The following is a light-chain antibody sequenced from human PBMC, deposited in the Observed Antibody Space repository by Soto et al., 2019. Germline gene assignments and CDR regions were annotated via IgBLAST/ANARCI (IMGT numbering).Light chain of an antibody. Sequence: DIQMTQSPSTLSASVGDRVTITCRASQSISSWLAWYQQKPGKAPKLLIYDASTLESRVPSRFSGSGSGTEFPLTISSLQPDDFATYYRQQYNSYAHTFGQGTKLEIK. CDR2: DAS. CDR1: QSISSW. V-gene: IGKV1-5*01. CDR3: QQYNSYAHT. J-gene: IGKJ2*01.